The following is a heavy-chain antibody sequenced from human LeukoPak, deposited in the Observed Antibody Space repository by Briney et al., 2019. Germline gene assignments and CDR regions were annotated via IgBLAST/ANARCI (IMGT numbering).Heavy chain of an antibody. D-gene: IGHD6-6*01. Sequence: PSETLSLTCTVSGGSISSYYWSWIRQPVGKGLEWIGRIYTSGSTNYNPSLKSRVTMSVDTSKNQFSLKLSSVTAADTAVYYCARDPRPLARLFDYWGQGTLVTVSS. CDR1: GGSISSYY. CDR3: ARDPRPLARLFDY. V-gene: IGHV4-4*07. CDR2: IYTSGST. J-gene: IGHJ4*02.